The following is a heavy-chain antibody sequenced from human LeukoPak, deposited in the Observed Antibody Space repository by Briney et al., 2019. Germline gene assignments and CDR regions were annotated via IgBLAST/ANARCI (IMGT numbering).Heavy chain of an antibody. J-gene: IGHJ6*03. CDR3: AREASGSGSYYTSYHYYYYMDV. CDR1: GGSISSSSYY. CDR2: IYYSGST. V-gene: IGHV4-39*07. D-gene: IGHD3-10*01. Sequence: SETLSLTCTVSGGSISSSSYYWGWIRQPPGKELEWIGSIYYSGSTYYNPSLKSRVTISVDTSKNQFSLKLSSVTAADTAVYYCAREASGSGSYYTSYHYYYYMDVWGKGTTVTVSS.